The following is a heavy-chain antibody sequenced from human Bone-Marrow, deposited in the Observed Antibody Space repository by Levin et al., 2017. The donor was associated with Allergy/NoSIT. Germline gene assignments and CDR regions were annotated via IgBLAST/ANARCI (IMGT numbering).Heavy chain of an antibody. CDR1: GGTFSSYA. V-gene: IGHV1-69*13. D-gene: IGHD3-3*01. CDR2: IIPIFGTA. Sequence: GASVKVSCKASGGTFSSYAISWVRQAPGQGLEWMGGIIPIFGTANYAQKFQGRVTITADESTSTAYMELSSLRSEDTAVYYCASPLEIDAFDIWGQGTMVTVSS. CDR3: ASPLEIDAFDI. J-gene: IGHJ3*02.